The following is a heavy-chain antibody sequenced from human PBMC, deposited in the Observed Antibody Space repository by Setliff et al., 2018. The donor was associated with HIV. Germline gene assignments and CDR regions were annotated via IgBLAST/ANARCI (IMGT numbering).Heavy chain of an antibody. V-gene: IGHV1-2*06. CDR3: ARVPRIGSGYLGDNFRTFDY. CDR2: INPKSGVT. Sequence: ASVKVSCKASGYTFTDYYIHWVRQAPGHGLEWVGRINPKSGVTSYAQNFRARVTMTRDTSISTAYMELSRLRSDDTAVYYCARVPRIGSGYLGDNFRTFDYWGQGTLVTVSS. CDR1: GYTFTDYY. D-gene: IGHD3-22*01. J-gene: IGHJ4*02.